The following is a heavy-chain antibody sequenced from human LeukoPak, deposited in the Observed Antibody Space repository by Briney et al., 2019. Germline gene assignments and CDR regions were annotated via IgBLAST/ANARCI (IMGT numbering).Heavy chain of an antibody. Sequence: SETLSLTCTVSGGSISSSSYYWGWIRQPPGKGLEWIGSIYYSGSTYYNPSLKSRVTISVDTSKNQFSLKLSSVTAADTAVYYCASALGYCSSTSCLNWFDPWGQGTLVTVSS. J-gene: IGHJ5*02. CDR2: IYYSGST. CDR3: ASALGYCSSTSCLNWFDP. CDR1: GGSISSSSYY. D-gene: IGHD2-2*01. V-gene: IGHV4-39*07.